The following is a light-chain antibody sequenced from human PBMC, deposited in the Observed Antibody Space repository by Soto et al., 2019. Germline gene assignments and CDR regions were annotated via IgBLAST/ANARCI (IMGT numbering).Light chain of an antibody. CDR1: QSISSY. CDR3: QQRSHWPPWA. CDR2: DAS. Sequence: EIVLTQSPATLSLSPGERATLSCRASQSISSYLAWYQQKPGQAPRLLIYDASNRATGTPARFSGSGSGTEFTLTISSLEPEDFAVYYSQQRSHWPPWAFGQGTKVELK. J-gene: IGKJ1*01. V-gene: IGKV3-11*01.